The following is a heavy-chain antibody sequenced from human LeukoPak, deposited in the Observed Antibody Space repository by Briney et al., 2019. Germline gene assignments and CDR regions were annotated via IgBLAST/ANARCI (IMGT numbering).Heavy chain of an antibody. J-gene: IGHJ4*02. D-gene: IGHD1-14*01. CDR1: GYSISSGYY. V-gene: IGHV4-38-2*01. CDR3: ARGPRWEPPLGY. CDR2: IYRSGST. Sequence: SETLSLTCAVSGYSISSGYYWGWIRQPPGKGLEWIGSIYRSGSTYYNPSLKSRVTISVDTSKNQFSLKLSSVTAADTAVYYCARGPRWEPPLGYWGQGTLVTVSS.